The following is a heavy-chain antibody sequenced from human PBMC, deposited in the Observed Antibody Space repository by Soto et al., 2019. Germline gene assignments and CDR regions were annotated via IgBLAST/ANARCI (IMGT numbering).Heavy chain of an antibody. J-gene: IGHJ2*01. Sequence: EMQLVESGGRLVQPGGSLRLSCAASGFIFRDQYMDWVRQAPGKGLEWVGRTRNKARSYTTEYAASVKGRFTISRDDSKNSLYLQMNSLKTEDTAVYYCARDLGGAPYVDLWGRGTLVTVSS. CDR2: TRNKARSYTT. V-gene: IGHV3-72*01. D-gene: IGHD3-16*01. CDR3: ARDLGGAPYVDL. CDR1: GFIFRDQY.